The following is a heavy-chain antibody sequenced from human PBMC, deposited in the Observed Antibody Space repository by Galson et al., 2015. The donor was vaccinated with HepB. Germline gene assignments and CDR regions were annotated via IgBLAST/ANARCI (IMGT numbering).Heavy chain of an antibody. J-gene: IGHJ4*02. CDR2: IDSTSTYI. Sequence: SLRLSCAASGFIFSDYSMNWVRQAPGKGLEWVSSIDSTSTYIYYADSVKGRFTISRDNAKNSLYLQMNSLRDEDTAVYYCARGGGNSGDYWGQGTLVTVSS. V-gene: IGHV3-21*01. CDR1: GFIFSDYS. CDR3: ARGGGNSGDY. D-gene: IGHD4-23*01.